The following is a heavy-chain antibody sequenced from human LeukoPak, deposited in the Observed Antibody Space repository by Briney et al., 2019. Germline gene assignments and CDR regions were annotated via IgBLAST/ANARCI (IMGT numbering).Heavy chain of an antibody. J-gene: IGHJ4*02. Sequence: SDTLSLTCTVSGGSINNYYWSWIRQPPGKGLEWIGYIYYNGYTNYNPSLKSRVTISVDTSKNQFSLNLSSVTAADTAMYYCTRQGSYFNYWGQGTLVTVSS. D-gene: IGHD3-10*01. V-gene: IGHV4-59*08. CDR2: IYYNGYT. CDR1: GGSINNYY. CDR3: TRQGSYFNY.